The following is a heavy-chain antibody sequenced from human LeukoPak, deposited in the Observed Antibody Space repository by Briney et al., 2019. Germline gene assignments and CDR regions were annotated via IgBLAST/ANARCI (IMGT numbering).Heavy chain of an antibody. D-gene: IGHD3-22*01. J-gene: IGHJ4*02. V-gene: IGHV5-51*01. CDR3: ARIVPDRSGYYSDY. CDR1: GYIFITYW. CDR2: IYPGDSDT. Sequence: GESLKISCKNSGYIFITYWIGWVRQMPGKGLEWMGIIYPGDSDTRYIPSFQGQVTISVDKSSSTAYLQWSSLKASDSAMYYCARIVPDRSGYYSDYWGQGTLVTVSS.